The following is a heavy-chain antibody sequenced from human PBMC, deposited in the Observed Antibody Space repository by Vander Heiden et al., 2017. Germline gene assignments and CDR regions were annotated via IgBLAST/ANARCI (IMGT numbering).Heavy chain of an antibody. Sequence: EVQLLESGGGLVQPGGSLRLSCAASGLIFSSYAMTWIRQAPGKGLEWVSGISTTGGIAYYADSVKGRFTISRDNSKNTLYLQMDSLRVDDTAVYYCAKGLIGATTYFQFWGQGTLVTVSS. V-gene: IGHV3-23*01. CDR2: ISTTGGIA. J-gene: IGHJ1*01. CDR1: GLIFSSYA. CDR3: AKGLIGATTYFQF. D-gene: IGHD1-26*01.